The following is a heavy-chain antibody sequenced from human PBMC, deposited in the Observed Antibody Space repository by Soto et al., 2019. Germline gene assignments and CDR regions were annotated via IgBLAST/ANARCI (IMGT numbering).Heavy chain of an antibody. CDR2: ISYDGSNK. D-gene: IGHD1-26*01. CDR1: GFTFSSYA. J-gene: IGHJ4*02. V-gene: IGHV3-30-3*01. CDR3: AGRGSYAGPFDY. Sequence: QVQLVESGGGVVQPGRSLRLSCAAPGFTFSSYAMHWVRQAPGKGLEGVAVISYDGSNKYYADSVKGRFTISRDNSKNTLYLQMNSLRAEDTAVYYCAGRGSYAGPFDYWGQGTLVTVSS.